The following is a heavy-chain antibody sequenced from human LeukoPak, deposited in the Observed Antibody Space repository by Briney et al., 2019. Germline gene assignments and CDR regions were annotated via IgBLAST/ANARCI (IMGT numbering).Heavy chain of an antibody. Sequence: PSETLSLTCTVSGGSMTYSYWGWIRQPPGKGLEWLGYIYFTGSSNSNPSLKSRVTISLDTSKNQLSLRLTSVTAADTAVYYCARVAAAGTIDYWGQGTLVTVSS. D-gene: IGHD6-13*01. CDR3: ARVAAAGTIDY. CDR2: IYFTGSS. CDR1: GGSMTYSY. J-gene: IGHJ4*02. V-gene: IGHV4-59*12.